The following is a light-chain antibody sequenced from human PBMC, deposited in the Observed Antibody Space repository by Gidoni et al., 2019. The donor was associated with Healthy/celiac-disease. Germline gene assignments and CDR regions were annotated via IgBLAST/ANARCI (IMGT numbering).Light chain of an antibody. V-gene: IGKV3-15*01. Sequence: IVMPQSPATLSVSPGERATLSCRASQSVSSNLAWYQQKPGQAPRLLIYGASTRATGIPARFSGSGSGTEFTLTISSLQSEDFAVYYCQQYNNWPQTFGGGTKVEIK. J-gene: IGKJ4*01. CDR2: GAS. CDR3: QQYNNWPQT. CDR1: QSVSSN.